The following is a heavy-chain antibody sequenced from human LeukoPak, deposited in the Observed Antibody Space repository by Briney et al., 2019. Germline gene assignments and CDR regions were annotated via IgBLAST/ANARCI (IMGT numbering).Heavy chain of an antibody. CDR2: ISSSSSYI. CDR3: ARVATYYGSGTCFDY. J-gene: IGHJ4*02. V-gene: IGHV3-21*01. Sequence: PGGSLRLSCAASGFTFSSYSMNWVRQAPGKGLEWVSSISSSSSYIYYADSVKGRFTISRDNAKNSLYLQMNSLRAEDTAVYYCARVATYYGSGTCFDYWGQGTLVTVSS. CDR1: GFTFSSYS. D-gene: IGHD3-10*01.